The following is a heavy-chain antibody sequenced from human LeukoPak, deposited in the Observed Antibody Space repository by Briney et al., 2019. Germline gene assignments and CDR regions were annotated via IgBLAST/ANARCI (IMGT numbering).Heavy chain of an antibody. CDR2: IYSSGST. V-gene: IGHV4-4*07. D-gene: IGHD2-2*02. CDR1: GGSISSYY. CDR3: ARENHIVVVPAAIQYYYYMDV. J-gene: IGHJ6*03. Sequence: ASETLSLTCTVSGGSISSYYWSWIRQPAGKGLEWIGRIYSSGSTNYNPSLKSRVTMSVDTSKNQFSLKLSSVTAADTAVYYCARENHIVVVPAAIQYYYYMDVWGKGTTVTVSS.